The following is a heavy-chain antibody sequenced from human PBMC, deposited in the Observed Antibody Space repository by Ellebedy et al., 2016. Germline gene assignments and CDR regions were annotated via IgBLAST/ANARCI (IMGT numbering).Heavy chain of an antibody. CDR1: GFTFSSYW. CDR2: IKQDGSEK. D-gene: IGHD6-13*01. V-gene: IGHV3-7*01. CDR3: AREDPYSSTSFDY. Sequence: GGSLRLSXAASGFTFSSYWMSWVRQAPGKGLEWVANIKQDGSEKYYVDSVKGRFTISRDNAKNSLYLQMNSLRAEDTAVYYCAREDPYSSTSFDYWGQGTLVTVSS. J-gene: IGHJ4*02.